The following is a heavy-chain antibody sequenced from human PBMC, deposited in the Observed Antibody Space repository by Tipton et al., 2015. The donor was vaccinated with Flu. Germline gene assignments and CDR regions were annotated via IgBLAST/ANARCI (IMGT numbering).Heavy chain of an antibody. CDR1: GYPISSGYY. CDR2: IYHSGST. CDR3: ARVGRGGIVYYFDY. Sequence: TLSLTCTVSGYPISSGYYWGWIRQPPGKGLEWIGSIYHSGSTYYNPSLKSRVTISVDTSKNQFSLKLSSVTAADTAAYYCARVGRGGIVYYFDYWGQGTLVTVSS. J-gene: IGHJ4*02. D-gene: IGHD2-15*01. V-gene: IGHV4-38-2*02.